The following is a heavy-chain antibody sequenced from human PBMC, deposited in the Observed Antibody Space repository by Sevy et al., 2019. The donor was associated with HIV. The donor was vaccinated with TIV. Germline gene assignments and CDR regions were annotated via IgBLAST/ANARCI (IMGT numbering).Heavy chain of an antibody. V-gene: IGHV3-21*01. J-gene: IGHJ6*02. CDR3: AREGEYCTNGVCYTLGYYGMDV. CDR2: ISSSSSYI. Sequence: GGSLRLSCAASGFTFSSYSMNWVRQAPGKGLEWVSSISSSSSYIYYADSVKGRFTISRDNAKNSLYLQMNSLRAEDTAVYYCAREGEYCTNGVCYTLGYYGMDVWAKGPRSPSP. D-gene: IGHD2-8*01. CDR1: GFTFSSYS.